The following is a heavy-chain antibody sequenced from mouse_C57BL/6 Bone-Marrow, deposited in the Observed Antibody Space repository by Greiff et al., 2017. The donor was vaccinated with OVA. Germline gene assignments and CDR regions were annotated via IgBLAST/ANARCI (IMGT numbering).Heavy chain of an antibody. CDR3: ARKYYGSSYTDY. J-gene: IGHJ2*01. CDR1: GYTFTSYW. D-gene: IGHD1-1*01. V-gene: IGHV1-69*01. Sequence: QVQLQQPGAELVMPGASVKLSCKASGYTFTSYWMHWVKQRPGQGLEWIGEIDPSDSYTNYNQKFKGKSTLTVAKSSSTAYMQLSSLTSEDSAVYYCARKYYGSSYTDYWGQGTTLTVSS. CDR2: IDPSDSYT.